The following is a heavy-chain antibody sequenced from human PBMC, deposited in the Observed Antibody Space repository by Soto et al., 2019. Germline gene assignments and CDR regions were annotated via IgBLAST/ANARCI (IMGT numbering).Heavy chain of an antibody. V-gene: IGHV2-5*02. CDR3: AHREIGAGIAAAQDFDI. D-gene: IGHD6-13*01. Sequence: QITLKESGPTLVKPTQTLTLTCTFSGFSLSTSGVGVGWIRQPPGKALEWLALIYWDDDKRYSPSLKSRLTIPHDTSKNQVVLTTTNMDPVDTATYYCAHREIGAGIAAAQDFDIWGQGTMVTVSS. CDR1: GFSLSTSGVG. J-gene: IGHJ3*02. CDR2: IYWDDDK.